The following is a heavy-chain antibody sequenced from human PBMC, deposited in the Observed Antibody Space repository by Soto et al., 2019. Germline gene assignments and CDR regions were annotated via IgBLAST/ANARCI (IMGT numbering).Heavy chain of an antibody. V-gene: IGHV3-23*01. D-gene: IGHD5-12*01. J-gene: IGHJ4*02. CDR3: AKDGDTNIVGNYFDY. CDR1: GFTFSNYA. CDR2: ISGSGGFT. Sequence: EVQLLESGGGLVQPGGSLRLSCAASGFTFSNYAMNWVRQAPGKGLEWVSAISGSGGFTYYADSVKGRFTISRDNSKNTLFRQMNSLRAEDTAVFYCAKDGDTNIVGNYFDYWGQGTLVTVSS.